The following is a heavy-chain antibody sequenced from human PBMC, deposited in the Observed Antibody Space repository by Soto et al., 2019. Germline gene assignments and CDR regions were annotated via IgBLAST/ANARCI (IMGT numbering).Heavy chain of an antibody. CDR1: GGTFSHYA. CDR3: SRARGYCSGTGCYSGF. D-gene: IGHD2-2*02. J-gene: IGHJ4*02. CDR2: IVPVSGTT. V-gene: IGHV1-69*06. Sequence: QVQLVRSGAEVKKPGSSIKVSCKSSGGTFSHYAVTWVRQAPGQGLEWMGAIVPVSGTTDYAEKFRGRLTITADKITSTAYMDLTSLQSDDTAVYYCSRARGYCSGTGCYSGFWGQGTLVTVSP.